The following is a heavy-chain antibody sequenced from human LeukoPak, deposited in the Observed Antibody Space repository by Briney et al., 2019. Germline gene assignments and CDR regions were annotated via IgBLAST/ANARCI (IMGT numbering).Heavy chain of an antibody. D-gene: IGHD3-22*01. CDR1: GFTFSSYS. Sequence: GGSLRLSCAASGFTFSSYSMNWVRQAPGKGLEWVSSISSSSSYIYYADSVKGRFTISRDNAKNSLYLQMNSLRAEDTAVYYCARGPSSVVVISDDAFDIWGQGTMVTVSS. J-gene: IGHJ3*02. CDR2: ISSSSSYI. V-gene: IGHV3-21*01. CDR3: ARGPSSVVVISDDAFDI.